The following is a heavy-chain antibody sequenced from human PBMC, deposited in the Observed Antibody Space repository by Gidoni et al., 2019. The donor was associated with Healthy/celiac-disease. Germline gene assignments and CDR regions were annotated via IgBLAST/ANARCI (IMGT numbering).Heavy chain of an antibody. V-gene: IGHV3-33*01. CDR1: GFTFSSYG. CDR3: ATDYDSSGYIYYFDY. CDR2: IWYDGSNK. Sequence: QVQLVESGGGVVQPGRSLRLSCAASGFTFSSYGMHWVRQAPGKGLGWVAVIWYDGSNKYYADSVKGRFTISRDNSKNTLYLQMNSLRAEDTAVYYCATDYDSSGYIYYFDYWSQGTLVTVSS. D-gene: IGHD3-22*01. J-gene: IGHJ4*02.